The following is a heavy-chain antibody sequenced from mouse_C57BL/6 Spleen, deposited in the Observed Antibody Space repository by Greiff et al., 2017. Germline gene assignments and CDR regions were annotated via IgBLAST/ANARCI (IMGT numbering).Heavy chain of an antibody. V-gene: IGHV1-52*01. D-gene: IGHD2-3*01. CDR2: IDPSDSET. J-gene: IGHJ4*01. Sequence: QVQLQQPGAELVRPGSSVKLSCKASGYTFTSYWMHWVKQRPIQGLEWIGNIDPSDSETHYNQKFKDKATLTVDKSSSTAYMQLSSLTSEDSAVYYCARGTDGYAMDYWGQGTSVTVSS. CDR1: GYTFTSYW. CDR3: ARGTDGYAMDY.